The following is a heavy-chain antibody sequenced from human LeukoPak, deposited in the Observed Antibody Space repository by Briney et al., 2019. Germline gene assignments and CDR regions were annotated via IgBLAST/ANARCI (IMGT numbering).Heavy chain of an antibody. CDR3: ARVYSSSWSFYFDY. CDR1: GYTFTGYY. Sequence: ASVKVSCKASGYTFTGYYMHWVRQAPGQGLEWMGWINANSGGTSYAQKFQGRVTMTRDTSTSTVYMELSSLRSEDTAVYYCARVYSSSWSFYFDYWGQGTLVTVSS. V-gene: IGHV1-2*02. D-gene: IGHD6-13*01. J-gene: IGHJ4*02. CDR2: INANSGGT.